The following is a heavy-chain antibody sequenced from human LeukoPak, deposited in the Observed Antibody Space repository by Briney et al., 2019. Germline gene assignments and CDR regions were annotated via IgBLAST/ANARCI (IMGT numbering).Heavy chain of an antibody. V-gene: IGHV4-4*07. CDR3: ARGLSITIFGVVIFNGMDV. CDR1: GGSISSYY. J-gene: IGHJ6*02. CDR2: IYTSGST. D-gene: IGHD3-3*01. Sequence: PSETLSLTCTVSGGSISSYYWSWIRQPAGKGLEWIGRIYTSGSTNYNPSLKSRVTMSVDTSKNQFSLKLSSVTAADTAVYYCARGLSITIFGVVIFNGMDVWGQGTTVTVS.